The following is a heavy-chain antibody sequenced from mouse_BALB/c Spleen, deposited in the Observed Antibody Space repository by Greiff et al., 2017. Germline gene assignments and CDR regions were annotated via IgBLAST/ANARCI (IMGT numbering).Heavy chain of an antibody. V-gene: IGHV14-3*02. CDR2: IDPANGNT. CDR1: GFNIKDTY. D-gene: IGHD4-1*01. Sequence: VQLKESGAELVKPGASVKLSCTASGFNIKDTYMHWVKQRPEQGLEWIGRIDPANGNTKYDPKFQGKATITADTSSNTAYLQLSSLTSEDTAVYYCARCHGSAWFAYWGQGTLVTVSA. CDR3: ARCHGSAWFAY. J-gene: IGHJ3*01.